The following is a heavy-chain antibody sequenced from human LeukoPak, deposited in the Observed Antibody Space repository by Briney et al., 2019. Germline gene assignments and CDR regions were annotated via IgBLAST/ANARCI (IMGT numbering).Heavy chain of an antibody. Sequence: GGSLRLSCAASGFTVSNNYMSGVRQAPGKGLEWVSVVYGGGSTYYADSVKGRFTISRDNSKNTLYLQMNSLRTEDTAVYYCAKANPLIVGARAGGPIDFWGQGTMVTVSS. CDR3: AKANPLIVGARAGGPIDF. J-gene: IGHJ3*01. D-gene: IGHD1-26*01. CDR2: VYGGGST. V-gene: IGHV3-53*05. CDR1: GFTVSNNY.